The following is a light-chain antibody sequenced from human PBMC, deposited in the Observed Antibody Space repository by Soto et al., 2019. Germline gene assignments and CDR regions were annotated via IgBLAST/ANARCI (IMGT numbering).Light chain of an antibody. Sequence: EVVLTQSPGTLSLSPGERATLSCRASQSVTSSFLAWYQQKPGQAPRLLIYGASTRATGVPDRISGSGSGTDFTLTISRLEPDDFAVYFCQQYGSLPTTFGQGTRLEL. CDR3: QQYGSLPTT. CDR2: GAS. CDR1: QSVTSSF. V-gene: IGKV3-20*01. J-gene: IGKJ5*01.